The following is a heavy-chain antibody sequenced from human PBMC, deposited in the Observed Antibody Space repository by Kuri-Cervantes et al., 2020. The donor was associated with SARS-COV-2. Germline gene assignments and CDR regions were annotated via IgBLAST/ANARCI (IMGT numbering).Heavy chain of an antibody. CDR1: GGTFSSYA. D-gene: IGHD6-19*01. V-gene: IGHV1-69*13. J-gene: IGHJ4*02. Sequence: SVKVSCKASGGTFSSYAISWVRQAPGQGLEWMGGIIPIFGTANYAQKFQGRVTITADESTRTAYMELSSLRSEDTAVYYCARGVAVAGYYYFDYWGQGTMVTVSS. CDR2: IIPIFGTA. CDR3: ARGVAVAGYYYFDY.